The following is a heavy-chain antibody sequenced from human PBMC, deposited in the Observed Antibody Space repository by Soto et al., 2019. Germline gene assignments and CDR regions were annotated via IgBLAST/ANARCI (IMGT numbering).Heavy chain of an antibody. CDR3: AAYSHKGY. Sequence: GGSLRLFCAASGFTVSNNYMSWVRQAPGKGLEWVSLIYSGGSTYYADSVKGRFTISRDSSKNTLYRQMTSLRAEDSAMYYCAAYSHKGYWGQ. J-gene: IGHJ4*02. CDR1: GFTVSNNY. CDR2: IYSGGST. V-gene: IGHV3-66*01. D-gene: IGHD3-16*01.